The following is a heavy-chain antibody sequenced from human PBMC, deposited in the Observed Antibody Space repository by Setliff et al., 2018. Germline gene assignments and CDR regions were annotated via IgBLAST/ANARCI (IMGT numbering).Heavy chain of an antibody. Sequence: PSETLSLTCAASGGSFSDYYWTWIRQSPGKGLEWIGEINHTGSTNYNPSLKSRVTISVDTSKNQFSLSLTSVTAEDTAVYYCARMSGFQYIDVWDKGTTVTVSS. CDR2: INHTGST. V-gene: IGHV4-34*01. CDR3: ARMSGFQYIDV. D-gene: IGHD3-3*01. J-gene: IGHJ6*03. CDR1: GGSFSDYY.